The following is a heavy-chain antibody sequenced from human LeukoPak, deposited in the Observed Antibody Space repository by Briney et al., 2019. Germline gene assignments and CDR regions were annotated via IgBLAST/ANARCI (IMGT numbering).Heavy chain of an antibody. Sequence: QSGGSLRLSCAASGFTFSSYAMSWVRQAPGKWLEWVSAISGSGGSTYYADSVKGRFTISRDNSKNTLYLQMNSLRAEDTAVYYCAKSRAYCGGDCYSWNLDYWGQGTLVTVSS. J-gene: IGHJ4*02. CDR2: ISGSGGST. CDR3: AKSRAYCGGDCYSWNLDY. V-gene: IGHV3-23*01. D-gene: IGHD2-21*02. CDR1: GFTFSSYA.